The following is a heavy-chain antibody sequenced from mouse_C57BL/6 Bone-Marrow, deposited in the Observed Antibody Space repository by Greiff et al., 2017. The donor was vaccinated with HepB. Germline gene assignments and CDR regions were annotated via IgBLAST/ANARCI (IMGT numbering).Heavy chain of an antibody. Sequence: QVQLQQSGAELVRPGASVTLSCKASGYTFTDYEMHWVKQTPVHGLEWIGAIDPETGGTAYNQKFKGKAILTADKSSSTAYMELRSLTSEDSAVYYCTRELYYDYNWYFDVWGTGTTVTVSS. J-gene: IGHJ1*03. CDR3: TRELYYDYNWYFDV. CDR2: IDPETGGT. D-gene: IGHD2-4*01. V-gene: IGHV1-15*01. CDR1: GYTFTDYE.